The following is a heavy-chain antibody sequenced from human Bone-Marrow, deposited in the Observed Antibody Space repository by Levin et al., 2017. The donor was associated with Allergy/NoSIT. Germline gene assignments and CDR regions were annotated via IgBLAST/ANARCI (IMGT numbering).Heavy chain of an antibody. CDR2: IIPMPGIT. CDR3: ARAFYYDSSGNYRSAFDL. V-gene: IGHV1-69*04. J-gene: IGHJ3*01. D-gene: IGHD3-22*01. Sequence: SVKVSCKASGGSFSSYPINWVRQAPGQGLEWMGRIIPMPGITNYTQNFQERVTITADRSPSTAYMELSSLRSEDTAVYYCARAFYYDSSGNYRSAFDLWGQGTRVTVSS. CDR1: GGSFSSYP.